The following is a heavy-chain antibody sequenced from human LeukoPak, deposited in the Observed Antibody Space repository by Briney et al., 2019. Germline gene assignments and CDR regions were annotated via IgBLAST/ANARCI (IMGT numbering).Heavy chain of an antibody. Sequence: ASVKVSCKASGYTFTSYGISWVRQAPGQGLEWMGWISAYNGNTNYAQKLQGRVTMTTDTSTSTAYMELRSLRSDDTAVYYCARVPRGGDFWRGYLYYFEYWGQGTLVTVSS. J-gene: IGHJ4*02. V-gene: IGHV1-18*01. D-gene: IGHD3-3*01. CDR1: GYTFTSYG. CDR2: ISAYNGNT. CDR3: ARVPRGGDFWRGYLYYFEY.